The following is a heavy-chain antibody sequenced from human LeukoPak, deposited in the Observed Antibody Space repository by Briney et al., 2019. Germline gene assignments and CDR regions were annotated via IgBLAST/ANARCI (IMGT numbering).Heavy chain of an antibody. V-gene: IGHV3-21*01. J-gene: IGHJ4*02. CDR1: GFTFSSYS. Sequence: PGGSLRRSCAASGFTFSSYSMNWVRQAPGKGPEWVSSISSSSSYIYYADSVKGRFTISRDNAKNSLYLQMNSLRAEDTAVYYCARAVDRPSETPDYWGQGTLVTVSS. CDR2: ISSSSSYI. CDR3: ARAVDRPSETPDY. D-gene: IGHD5-24*01.